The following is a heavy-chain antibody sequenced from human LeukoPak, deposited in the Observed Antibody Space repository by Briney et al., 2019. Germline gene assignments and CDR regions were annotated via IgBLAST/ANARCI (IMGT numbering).Heavy chain of an antibody. CDR2: IYPDDSAT. CDR1: GYTFTSYW. CDR3: ARLGGDTYYFGSASYPNWYFDL. V-gene: IGHV5-51*01. Sequence: SRESLKISCQASGYTFTSYWIGWVRQMPGKGLECMGIIYPDDSATTYSPSFQGQVTISADKSFSTAYLQWSSLKASDTAIYYCARLGGDTYYFGSASYPNWYFDLWGRGTLVTVSS. J-gene: IGHJ2*01. D-gene: IGHD3-10*01.